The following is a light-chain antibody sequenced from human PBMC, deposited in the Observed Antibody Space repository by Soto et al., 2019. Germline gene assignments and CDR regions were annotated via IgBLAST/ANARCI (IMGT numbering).Light chain of an antibody. CDR2: GNT. J-gene: IGLJ1*01. CDR1: SSNIGAGYE. CDR3: QSYDSSLSVLYV. Sequence: VLTQPPSVSGAPGQRVTISCTGSSSNIGAGYEVHWFQQLPGTAPKLLIYGNTNRPSGVPDRFSGSKSDTSASLAITGLQPEDEADYYCQSYDSSLSVLYVFGTGTKLTVL. V-gene: IGLV1-40*01.